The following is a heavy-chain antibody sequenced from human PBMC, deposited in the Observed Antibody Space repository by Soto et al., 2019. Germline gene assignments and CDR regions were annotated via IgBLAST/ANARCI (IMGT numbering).Heavy chain of an antibody. CDR3: ARGEYHFWSGTQPHTFHY. D-gene: IGHD3-3*01. V-gene: IGHV1-8*01. Sequence: QVQLVQSGAEVKKPGASVKVSCKASGYTFTSYDINWVRQATGQELEWMGWMNPNSGNTGYAQKFQGRVTMTRNTAISTDYMELSSLRAADTAVYYCARGEYHFWSGTQPHTFHYWGQGTLVTVSS. J-gene: IGHJ4*02. CDR2: MNPNSGNT. CDR1: GYTFTSYD.